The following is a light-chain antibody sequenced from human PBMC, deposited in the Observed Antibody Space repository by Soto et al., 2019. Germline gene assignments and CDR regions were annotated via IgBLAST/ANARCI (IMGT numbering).Light chain of an antibody. CDR3: SSYTSSGPSI. CDR1: SSDVGGYNY. Sequence: QSALAQPASVSGSPGQSITISCTGTSSDVGGYNYVSWYQQHPGKAPKLMIYDVSNRPSGVSNRFAGSKSGNTASLTISGLKAEDKAAYSCSSYTSSGPSIFGTGTKVTVL. CDR2: DVS. J-gene: IGLJ1*01. V-gene: IGLV2-14*01.